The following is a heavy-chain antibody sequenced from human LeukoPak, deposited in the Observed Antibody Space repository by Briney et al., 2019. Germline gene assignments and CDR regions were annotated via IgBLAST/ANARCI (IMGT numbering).Heavy chain of an antibody. Sequence: SETLSLTCTVSGGSISCSSYYWGWIRQPPGKGLEWIGSIYYSGSTYYNPSLKSRVTISADTSKNQFSLKLSSVTAADTAVYYCARRITIFGVVITAHFDYWGQGTLVTVSS. J-gene: IGHJ4*02. CDR1: GGSISCSSYY. V-gene: IGHV4-39*01. CDR3: ARRITIFGVVITAHFDY. CDR2: IYYSGST. D-gene: IGHD3-3*01.